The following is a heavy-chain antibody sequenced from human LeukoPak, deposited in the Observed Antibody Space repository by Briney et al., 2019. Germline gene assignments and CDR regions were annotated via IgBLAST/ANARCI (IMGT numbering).Heavy chain of an antibody. J-gene: IGHJ3*01. Sequence: GASVKVSCQASGYTFTDFLIHWVRQAPGQGPEWMGWINPKSGDTKYGQRFQGRVVMTRDTSINTAYVTLSSLTSDDSGVYFCARSPKPSFDVWGLGTRVIVSS. V-gene: IGHV1-2*02. CDR3: ARSPKPSFDV. CDR1: GYTFTDFL. CDR2: INPKSGDT.